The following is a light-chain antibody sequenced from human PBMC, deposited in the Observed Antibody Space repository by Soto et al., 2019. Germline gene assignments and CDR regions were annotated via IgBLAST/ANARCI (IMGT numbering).Light chain of an antibody. CDR3: SSYTYSSTLYV. CDR2: DVP. V-gene: IGLV2-14*03. Sequence: LTQPAYVYSSPRHSLTITSTETSSDVGGNNYVSRYQHHPGKAPNLMIYDVPNRPSGVSDRFSGSKSGNPAYLTISGLQAEDESYYYCSSYTYSSTLYVFGTGTKVTVL. J-gene: IGLJ1*01. CDR1: SSDVGGNNY.